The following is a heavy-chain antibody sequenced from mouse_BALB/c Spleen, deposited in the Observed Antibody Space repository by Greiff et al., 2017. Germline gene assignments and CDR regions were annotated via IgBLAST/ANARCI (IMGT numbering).Heavy chain of an antibody. V-gene: IGHV1-80*01. J-gene: IGHJ4*01. D-gene: IGHD2-1*01. CDR1: GYAFSSYW. CDR2: IYPGDGDT. Sequence: QVQLEQSGAELVRPGSSVKISCKASGYAFSSYWMNWVKQRPGQGLEWIGQIYPGDGDTNYNGKFKGKATLTADKSSSTAYMQLSSLTSEDSAVYFCAREGNYRAMDYWGQGTSVTVSS. CDR3: AREGNYRAMDY.